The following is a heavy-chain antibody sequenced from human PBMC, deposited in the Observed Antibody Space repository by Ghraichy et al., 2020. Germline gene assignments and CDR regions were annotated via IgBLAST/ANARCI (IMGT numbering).Heavy chain of an antibody. V-gene: IGHV3-30*18. CDR2: ISYDGSNK. CDR1: GFTFSSYG. D-gene: IGHD4-17*01. Sequence: GGSLRLSCAASGFTFSSYGMHWVRQAPGKGLEWVAFISYDGSNKYYADSVKGRFTISRDNSKNTLYLQMNSLRAEDMAVYYCAKSLGDYDSNDAFDIWGQGTMVNGSS. J-gene: IGHJ3*02. CDR3: AKSLGDYDSNDAFDI.